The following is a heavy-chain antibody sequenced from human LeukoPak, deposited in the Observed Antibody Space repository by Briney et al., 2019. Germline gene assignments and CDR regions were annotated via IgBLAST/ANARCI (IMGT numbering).Heavy chain of an antibody. D-gene: IGHD1-26*01. CDR3: ARDHDAPGSFYDY. CDR2: INSISQTI. J-gene: IGHJ4*02. V-gene: IGHV3-48*02. Sequence: PGGSLRLSCVASGFTFSACAMNWVRQAPGRGLEWVSYINSISQTIYYADSVKGRFTISRDNAKNSLYLQMNSLRDEDTAVYYCARDHDAPGSFYDYWGQGTLVTVSS. CDR1: GFTFSACA.